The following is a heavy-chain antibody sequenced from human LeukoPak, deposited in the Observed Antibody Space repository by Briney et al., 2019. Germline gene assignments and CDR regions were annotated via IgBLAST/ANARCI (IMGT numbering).Heavy chain of an antibody. CDR3: ARELSWGFSFDY. J-gene: IGHJ4*02. D-gene: IGHD3-10*01. Sequence: GGSLRLSCAASGFTFRDYSMNWVRHVPGKGLEWISSMSSRGTYIYYADAVKSRFTISRDNTQSSVFLQMNSLRVDDTAIYYCARELSWGFSFDYWGQGTLVTVSS. CDR2: MSSRGTYI. V-gene: IGHV3-21*01. CDR1: GFTFRDYS.